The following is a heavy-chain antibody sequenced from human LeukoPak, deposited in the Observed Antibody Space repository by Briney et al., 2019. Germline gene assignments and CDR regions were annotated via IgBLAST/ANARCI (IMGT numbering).Heavy chain of an antibody. CDR1: RLTFNSNA. Sequence: GGSLRLSCVVSRLTFNSNAMYWVRQAPGKGLEWVSGISVSGGSEYYADSVKGRFSVSRDNSKHMVYLQMNSLRAEDTAVYFCASHAYDYDSSGYFDSWGQGALVTVSS. CDR2: ISVSGGSE. D-gene: IGHD3-22*01. CDR3: ASHAYDYDSSGYFDS. J-gene: IGHJ4*02. V-gene: IGHV3-23*01.